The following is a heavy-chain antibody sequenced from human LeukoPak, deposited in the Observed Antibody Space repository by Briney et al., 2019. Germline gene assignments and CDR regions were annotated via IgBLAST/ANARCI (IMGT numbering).Heavy chain of an antibody. D-gene: IGHD6-13*01. CDR1: GFTFSSYA. CDR3: ARESWSSSWHRDAFDI. Sequence: PGGSLRLSCAASGFTFSSYAMHWVRQAPGKGLEWVAVISYDGSNKYYADSVKGRFTISRDNSKNTLYLQMNSLRAEDTAVYYCARESWSSSWHRDAFDIWGQGTMVTVSS. CDR2: ISYDGSNK. V-gene: IGHV3-30*04. J-gene: IGHJ3*02.